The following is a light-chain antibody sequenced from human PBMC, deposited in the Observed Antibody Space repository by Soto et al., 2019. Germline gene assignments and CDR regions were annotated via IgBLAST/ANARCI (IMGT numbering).Light chain of an antibody. Sequence: QSVLTQPPSASGTPGQRVAISCSGNSSKIGSNSVNWYQHLPATAPKLLVYSNNRRPSGVAGLIAGSKATASASVAFSGLESEDEAEYFCAAWDDRVNGWVFGGGTKLTVL. CDR1: SSKIGSNS. CDR2: SNN. V-gene: IGLV1-44*01. CDR3: AAWDDRVNGWV. J-gene: IGLJ3*02.